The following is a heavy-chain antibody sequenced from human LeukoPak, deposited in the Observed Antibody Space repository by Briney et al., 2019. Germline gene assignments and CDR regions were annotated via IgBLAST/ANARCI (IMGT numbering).Heavy chain of an antibody. V-gene: IGHV3-74*01. CDR3: ARDWWGPGRYYFDY. CDR1: GFTFTTYW. CDR2: INSDGSNT. D-gene: IGHD3-16*01. J-gene: IGHJ4*02. Sequence: GGSLRLSCAASGFTFTTYWMHWVRQAPGKGLVWVSHINSDGSNTSYADSVKGRFTISRDNAKNSLYLQMNSLRAEDTAVYYCARDWWGPGRYYFDYWGQGNLVTVSS.